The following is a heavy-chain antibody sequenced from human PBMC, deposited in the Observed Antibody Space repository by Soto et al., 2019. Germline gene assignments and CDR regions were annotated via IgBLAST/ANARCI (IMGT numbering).Heavy chain of an antibody. CDR1: GYTFTSYC. D-gene: IGHD5-12*01. Sequence: GASVKVSCKASGYTFTSYCISWVLQAPGQGLEWMGWISAYNGNTNYAQKLQGRVTMTTDTSTSTAYMELRSLRSDDTAVYYCARDSGYVGYYYYGMDVWGQGTTVTVSS. J-gene: IGHJ6*02. V-gene: IGHV1-18*04. CDR2: ISAYNGNT. CDR3: ARDSGYVGYYYYGMDV.